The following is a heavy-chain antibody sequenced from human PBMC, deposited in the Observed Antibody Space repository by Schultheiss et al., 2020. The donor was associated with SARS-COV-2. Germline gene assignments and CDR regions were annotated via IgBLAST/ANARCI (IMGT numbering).Heavy chain of an antibody. CDR1: GFPFSSYP. CDR2: ISSSGSTI. V-gene: IGHV3-48*03. J-gene: IGHJ2*01. CDR3: ARVPDWYFDL. Sequence: GGSLRLSCSGAGFPFSSYPMHWVRQAPGKGLEWVSYISSSGSTIYYADSVKGRFTISRDNAKNSLYLQMNSLRAEDTAVYYCARVPDWYFDLWGRGTLVTVSS.